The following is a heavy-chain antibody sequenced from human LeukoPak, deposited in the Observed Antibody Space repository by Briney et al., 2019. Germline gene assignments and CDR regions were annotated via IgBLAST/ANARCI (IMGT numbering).Heavy chain of an antibody. Sequence: SETLSLTCTVSGGSISSYSWSWIRQPPGKGLEWIGYIYYSGSTYYNPSLKSRVTISVDTSKNQFSLKLSSVTAADTAVYYCARSNLIAAAYLDYWGQGTLVTVSS. CDR1: GGSISSYS. D-gene: IGHD6-13*01. V-gene: IGHV4-59*12. CDR2: IYYSGST. CDR3: ARSNLIAAAYLDY. J-gene: IGHJ4*02.